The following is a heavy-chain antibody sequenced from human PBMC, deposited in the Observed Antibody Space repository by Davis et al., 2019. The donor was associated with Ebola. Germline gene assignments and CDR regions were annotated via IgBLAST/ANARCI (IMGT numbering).Heavy chain of an antibody. CDR2: IYYSGST. J-gene: IGHJ5*02. CDR3: ARQFDP. Sequence: SETLSLTCTVSGASISSSNYYWSWIRQSPGKGPEWIALIYYSGSTKYNPSLKSRVTISLDTSKNQFSLKLNSVTAADTAVYYCARQFDPWGQGILVTVSS. CDR1: GASISSSNYY. V-gene: IGHV4-61*01.